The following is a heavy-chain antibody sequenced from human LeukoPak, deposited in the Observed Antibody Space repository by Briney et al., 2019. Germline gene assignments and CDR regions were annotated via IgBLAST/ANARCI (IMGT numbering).Heavy chain of an antibody. Sequence: GGSLRLSCAASGSTFSTSAMNWVRQVPGKGLEWVSSIDYDSSHIYYAASVRGRFTISRDNARSSVYLQMNSLRVEDTAVYYCARDPLRYLRVGHYDYWGQGTLVAVSS. D-gene: IGHD3-9*01. CDR3: ARDPLRYLRVGHYDY. CDR2: IDYDSSHI. CDR1: GSTFSTSA. J-gene: IGHJ4*02. V-gene: IGHV3-21*01.